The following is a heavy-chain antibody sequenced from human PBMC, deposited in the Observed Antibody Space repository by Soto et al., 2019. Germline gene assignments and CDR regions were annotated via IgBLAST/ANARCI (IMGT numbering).Heavy chain of an antibody. CDR3: ARGHPGDWNARHYAMDV. D-gene: IGHD1-1*01. CDR1: GYTLTNYH. J-gene: IGHJ6*02. Sequence: ASVKVSCKASGYTLTNYHMHWVRQAPGQGLEWMGVIDPTGATRSDAQKFQGRITVTRDTATSTVYMELSSLRSEDTAVYYCARGHPGDWNARHYAMDVWGQGTTVTV. CDR2: IDPTGATR. V-gene: IGHV1-46*01.